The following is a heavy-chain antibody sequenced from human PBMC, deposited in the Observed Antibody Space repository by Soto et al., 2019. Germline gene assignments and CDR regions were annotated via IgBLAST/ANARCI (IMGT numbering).Heavy chain of an antibody. V-gene: IGHV3-23*01. J-gene: IGHJ4*02. Sequence: EVQLLESGGGLVQPGGSLRLSCTASGFTFSSYVMSWVRQAPGKGLEWVSTISGGGGSTYYADSVKGRFTISRDNSKNTLYLQMNSLRAEDTAVYYCAKTYYYDRSGYYLVYWGQGTLVTVSS. CDR1: GFTFSSYV. CDR2: ISGGGGST. CDR3: AKTYYYDRSGYYLVY. D-gene: IGHD3-22*01.